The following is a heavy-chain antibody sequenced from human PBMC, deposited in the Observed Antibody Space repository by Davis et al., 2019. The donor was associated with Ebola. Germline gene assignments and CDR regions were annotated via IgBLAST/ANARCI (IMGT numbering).Heavy chain of an antibody. Sequence: GESLKISCAASGFTFSSYSMNWVRQAPGKGLEWVSSISSSSSYIYYADSVKGRFTISRDNAKNSLYLQMNSLRAEDTAVYYCARMYSSSWSSYMDVWGKGTTVTVSS. CDR3: ARMYSSSWSSYMDV. V-gene: IGHV3-21*01. D-gene: IGHD6-13*01. CDR2: ISSSSSYI. CDR1: GFTFSSYS. J-gene: IGHJ6*03.